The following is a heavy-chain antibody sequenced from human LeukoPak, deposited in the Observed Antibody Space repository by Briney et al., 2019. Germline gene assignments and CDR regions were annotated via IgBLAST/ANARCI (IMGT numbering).Heavy chain of an antibody. V-gene: IGHV3-11*01. D-gene: IGHD3-10*01. Sequence: GSLRLSCVASGFAFSDYYINWIRQAPGKGLEWISYVTGSGSTTYYVDSVKGRFTISRDNAKKSVFLQMDSLRGDDTAVYYCARGSTYYLLDVWGKGTTVTVSS. CDR3: ARGSTYYLLDV. J-gene: IGHJ6*03. CDR1: GFAFSDYY. CDR2: VTGSGSTT.